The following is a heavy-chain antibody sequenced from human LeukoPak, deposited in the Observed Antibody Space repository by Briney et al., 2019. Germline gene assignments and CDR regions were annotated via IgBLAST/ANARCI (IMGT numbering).Heavy chain of an antibody. CDR2: IKQDGSEK. D-gene: IGHD6-19*01. CDR3: AREAVAATGRGLDY. V-gene: IGHV3-7*03. CDR1: GFTFSSYW. Sequence: PGGSLRLSCAASGFTFSSYWMSWVRQAPGKGLEWVANIKQDGSEKYYVDSVKGRFTISRDNAKNSLYLQMNNLRAEDTAVYYCAREAVAATGRGLDYWGQGTLVTVSS. J-gene: IGHJ4*02.